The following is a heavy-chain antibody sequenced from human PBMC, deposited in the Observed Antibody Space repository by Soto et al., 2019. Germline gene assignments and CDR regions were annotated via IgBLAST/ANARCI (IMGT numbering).Heavy chain of an antibody. CDR2: IFPSDSDT. CDR3: ARKDKSGYFNWFDP. Sequence: LGESLKISCRTSGYRFTSYWIAWVRQMPGKGLEWMGIIFPSDSDTRYSPSFQGQVTISADRSTSTVSLQWASLKASDTAVYFCARKDKSGYFNWFDPWGQGTLVTVS. V-gene: IGHV5-51*01. CDR1: GYRFTSYW. J-gene: IGHJ5*02. D-gene: IGHD3-22*01.